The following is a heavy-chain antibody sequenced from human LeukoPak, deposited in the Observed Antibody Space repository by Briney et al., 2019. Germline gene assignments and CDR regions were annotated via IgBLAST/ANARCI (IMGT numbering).Heavy chain of an antibody. V-gene: IGHV4-34*01. J-gene: IGHJ5*02. Sequence: SETLSLTCAVYGGSFSGYYWSWIRQPPGKGLEWIGEINHSGSTNYNPSLKSRVTISVDTSKNQFSLRLSSVTATDMAAYYCARLNKPGWFDPWGQGTLVTVSS. CDR3: ARLNKPGWFDP. CDR1: GGSFSGYY. D-gene: IGHD1-14*01. CDR2: INHSGST.